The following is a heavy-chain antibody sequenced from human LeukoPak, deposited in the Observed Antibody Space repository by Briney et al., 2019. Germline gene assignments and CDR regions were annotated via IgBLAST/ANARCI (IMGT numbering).Heavy chain of an antibody. D-gene: IGHD1-26*01. J-gene: IGHJ3*02. V-gene: IGHV1-2*06. CDR3: ARVRSGSFYFAFDI. CDR2: INPNSGGT. CDR1: GYTFIGHY. Sequence: ASVKVSCKASGYTFIGHYLHWVRQAPGQGLEWMGQINPNSGGTNYAQKFQGRFTMTSDTSISTAYMDVSKLTSDDTAVYCCARVRSGSFYFAFDIWGQGTMVTVSS.